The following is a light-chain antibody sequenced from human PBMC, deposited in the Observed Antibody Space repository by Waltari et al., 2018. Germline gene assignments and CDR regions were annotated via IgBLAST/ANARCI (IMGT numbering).Light chain of an antibody. Sequence: SYVLTQPPSVSVAPGKTARITCGGNDIGTKSVHWYQQEPGKAPVLVVHDNSDRPSGIPDRFAGSNSGDTATLTIGRVEAGDEADYYCQVWDTRSDHLIFGGGTKLTVL. V-gene: IGLV3-21*03. J-gene: IGLJ2*01. CDR1: DIGTKS. CDR3: QVWDTRSDHLI. CDR2: DNS.